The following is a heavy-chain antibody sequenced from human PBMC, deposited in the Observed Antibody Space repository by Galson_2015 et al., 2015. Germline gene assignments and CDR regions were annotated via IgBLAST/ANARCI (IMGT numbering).Heavy chain of an antibody. CDR2: ISGSGGST. Sequence: SLRLSCAASGFTFSSYAMSWVRQAPGKGLEWVSAISGSGGSTYYADSVKGRFTISRDNSKNTLYLQMNSLRAEDTVVYYCAKGTGDYDAFDIWGQGTMVTVSS. CDR3: AKGTGDYDAFDI. CDR1: GFTFSSYA. J-gene: IGHJ3*02. V-gene: IGHV3-23*01. D-gene: IGHD4-17*01.